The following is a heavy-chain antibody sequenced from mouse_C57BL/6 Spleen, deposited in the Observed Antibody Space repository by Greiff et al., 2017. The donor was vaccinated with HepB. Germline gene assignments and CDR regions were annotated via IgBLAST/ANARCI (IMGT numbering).Heavy chain of an antibody. CDR1: GFTFSDYG. CDR2: ISSGSSTI. V-gene: IGHV5-17*01. CDR3: AKSLRDYAMDY. D-gene: IGHD2-12*01. Sequence: EVQLVESGGGLVKPGGSLKLSCAASGFTFSDYGMHWVRQAPETGLEWVAYISSGSSTIYYADTVKGRFTISRDNAKNTLFLQMTSLRSEDTAMYYCAKSLRDYAMDYWGQGTSVNVSS. J-gene: IGHJ4*01.